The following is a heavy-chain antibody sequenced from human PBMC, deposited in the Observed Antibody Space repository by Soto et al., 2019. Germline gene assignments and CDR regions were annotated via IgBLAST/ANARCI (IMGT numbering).Heavy chain of an antibody. CDR3: ARGDEGDYMYYYYYYGMDV. Sequence: QVQLVESGGGVVQPGRSLRLSCAASGFTFSSYAMHWVRQAPGKGLEWVAVISYDGSNKYYADSVKGRFTISRDNSKNTLYLQMKSLRAEDKAVYYCARGDEGDYMYYYYYYGMDVGGQGTTVTVPS. CDR2: ISYDGSNK. V-gene: IGHV3-30-3*01. D-gene: IGHD4-17*01. CDR1: GFTFSSYA. J-gene: IGHJ6*02.